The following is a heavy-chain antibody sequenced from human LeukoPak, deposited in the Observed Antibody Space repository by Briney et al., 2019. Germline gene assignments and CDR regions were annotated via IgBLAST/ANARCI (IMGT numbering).Heavy chain of an antibody. V-gene: IGHV1-8*01. D-gene: IGHD3-10*01. Sequence: ASVKVSCKASGYTFTSYDINWVRQATGQGLEWMGWMNPNSGNTGYAQKFQGRVTMTRNTSISTAYMELSSLTSEDTAVYYCARSTTMIRGAEKKSWFDPWGQGTLVTVSS. J-gene: IGHJ5*02. CDR3: ARSTTMIRGAEKKSWFDP. CDR2: MNPNSGNT. CDR1: GYTFTSYD.